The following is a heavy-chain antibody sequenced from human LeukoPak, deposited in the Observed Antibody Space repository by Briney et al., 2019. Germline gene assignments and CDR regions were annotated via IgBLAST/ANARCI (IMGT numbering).Heavy chain of an antibody. CDR2: IYYSGST. J-gene: IGHJ4*02. Sequence: SETLSLTCTVSGGSISSYYWNWIRQPPGKGLEWIGYIYYSGSTNYNPSLKSRVTISVDTPKNQFSLKLSSVTAADTAVYYCARRSSSLDYWGQGTLVTVSS. V-gene: IGHV4-59*08. CDR1: GGSISSYY. D-gene: IGHD6-6*01. CDR3: ARRSSSLDY.